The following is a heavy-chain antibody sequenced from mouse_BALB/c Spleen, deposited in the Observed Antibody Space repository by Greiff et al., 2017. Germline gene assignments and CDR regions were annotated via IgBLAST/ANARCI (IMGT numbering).Heavy chain of an antibody. CDR3: ARFYDYDGRYYAMDY. D-gene: IGHD2-4*01. CDR2: ISYSGST. CDR1: GYSITSDYA. J-gene: IGHJ4*01. Sequence: EVQLQESGPGLVKPSQSLSLTCTVTGYSITSDYAWNWIRQFPGNKLEWMGYISYSGSTSYNPSLKSRISITRDTSKNQFFLQLNSVTTEDTATYYCARFYDYDGRYYAMDYWGQGTSVTVSS. V-gene: IGHV3-2*02.